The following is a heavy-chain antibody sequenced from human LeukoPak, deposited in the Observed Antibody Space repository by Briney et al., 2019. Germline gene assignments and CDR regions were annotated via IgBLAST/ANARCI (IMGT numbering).Heavy chain of an antibody. J-gene: IGHJ4*02. CDR3: ARVLSVSDY. D-gene: IGHD3-16*01. V-gene: IGHV1-69*04. CDR2: IIPIVGFS. Sequence: ASVKVSCKTSGGSFSTYSISWVRQAPGQGLEWMGMIIPIVGFSNYAQNFQGRVTITADKSTNTAYMELSSLRSEDTAVYYCARVLSVSDYWGQGTLVTVSS. CDR1: GGSFSTYS.